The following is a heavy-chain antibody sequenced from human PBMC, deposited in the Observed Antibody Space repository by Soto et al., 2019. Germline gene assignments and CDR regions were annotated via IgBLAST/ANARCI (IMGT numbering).Heavy chain of an antibody. J-gene: IGHJ3*02. CDR1: GGTFSSYA. CDR3: AGYYYDSSGPPPRIDAFDI. D-gene: IGHD3-22*01. V-gene: IGHV1-69*12. CDR2: IIPIFGTA. Sequence: QVQLVQSGAEVKKPGSSVKVSCKASGGTFSSYAISWVRQAPGQGLEWMGGIIPIFGTANYAQKFQGRVTITADESTSTAYMGLSSLRSEDTAVYYCAGYYYDSSGPPPRIDAFDIWGQGTMVTVSS.